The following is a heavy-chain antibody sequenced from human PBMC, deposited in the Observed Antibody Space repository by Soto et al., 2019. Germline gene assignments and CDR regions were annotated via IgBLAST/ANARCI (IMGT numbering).Heavy chain of an antibody. CDR2: IYYSGST. V-gene: IGHV4-59*01. CDR1: GGSISSYY. CDR3: ARTQDDGDYSDYGMDV. D-gene: IGHD4-17*01. Sequence: QVQLQESGPGLVKPSETLSLTCTVSGGSISSYYWSWIRQPPGKGLEWIGYIYYSGSTNYNPSLKSRVTISVDTSKNQCSLKLSSVTAADTAVYYCARTQDDGDYSDYGMDVWGQGTTVTVSS. J-gene: IGHJ6*02.